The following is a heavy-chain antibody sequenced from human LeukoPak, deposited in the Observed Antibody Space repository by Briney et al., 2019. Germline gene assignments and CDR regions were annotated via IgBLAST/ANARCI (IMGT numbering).Heavy chain of an antibody. CDR2: ISAYNGNT. D-gene: IGHD3-3*01. Sequence: GASVKVSCKASGYTFTSYGISWVRQAPGQGLEWMGWISAYNGNTNYAQKLQGRVTMTTDTSTSTAYMELRSLGSDDTAVYYCERDGGNPYYYYGMDVWGQGTTVTVSS. CDR1: GYTFTSYG. J-gene: IGHJ6*02. CDR3: ERDGGNPYYYYGMDV. V-gene: IGHV1-18*01.